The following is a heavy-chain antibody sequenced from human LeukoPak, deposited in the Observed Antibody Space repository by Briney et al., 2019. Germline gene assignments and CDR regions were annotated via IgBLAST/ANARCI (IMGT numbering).Heavy chain of an antibody. J-gene: IGHJ6*03. CDR3: ARESSSSSGTNNYYYMDV. V-gene: IGHV1-8*03. CDR1: GYTFTSYD. CDR2: MNPNSGNT. Sequence: ASVKVSCKASGYTFTSYDINWVRQATGQGLEWMGWMNPNSGNTGYAQKFQGRVTITRNISISTAYMELSSLRSEDTAVYYCARESSSSSGTNNYYYMDVWGKGTTVTVSS. D-gene: IGHD6-6*01.